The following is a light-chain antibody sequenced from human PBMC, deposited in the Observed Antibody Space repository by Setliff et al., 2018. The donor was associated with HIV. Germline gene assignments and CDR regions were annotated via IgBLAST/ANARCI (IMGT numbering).Light chain of an antibody. CDR3: CSYARGSTYV. CDR1: SSDIGRYNY. Sequence: QSALTQPASVSGSPGQSITISCTGTSSDIGRYNYDSWYQQYPGKGPTLVIFDVSERPSGVSNRFSGSKSGNTASLIISGLQPDDEADYYCCSYARGSTYVFGSGTKVTVL. J-gene: IGLJ1*01. CDR2: DVS. V-gene: IGLV2-14*03.